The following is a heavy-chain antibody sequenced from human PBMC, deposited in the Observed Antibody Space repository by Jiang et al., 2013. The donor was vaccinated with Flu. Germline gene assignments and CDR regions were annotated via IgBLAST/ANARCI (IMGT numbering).Heavy chain of an antibody. CDR3: ARLRSRSGGSCYSDY. V-gene: IGHV4-39*01. Sequence: LTCTVSGGSISSSSYYWGWIRQPPGKGLEWIGSIYYSGSTYYNPSLKSRVTISVDTSKNQFSLKLSSVTAADTAVYYCARLRSRSGGSCYSDYWGQGTLVTVSS. CDR2: IYYSGST. J-gene: IGHJ4*02. D-gene: IGHD2-15*01. CDR1: GGSISSSSYY.